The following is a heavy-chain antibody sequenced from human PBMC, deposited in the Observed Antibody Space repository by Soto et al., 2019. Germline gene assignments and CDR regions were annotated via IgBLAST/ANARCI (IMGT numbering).Heavy chain of an antibody. V-gene: IGHV5-51*03. CDR2: IYPGDSDT. D-gene: IGHD3-10*01. CDR1: GCSFTSYW. CDR3: AWPMIRGKNFFDMDV. J-gene: IGHJ6*02. Sequence: EVQLVQSGAEVKKPGESLKISCKGSGCSFTSYWIGWVRQMPGKGLEGMGIIYPGDSDTRYSPSFQGQVTIPADKSVCPAYSQWHSLQASAPAMYYCAWPMIRGKNFFDMDVCSQGTTVTVSS.